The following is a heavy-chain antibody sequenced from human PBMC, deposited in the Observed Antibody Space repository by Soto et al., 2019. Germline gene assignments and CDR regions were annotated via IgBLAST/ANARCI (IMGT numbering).Heavy chain of an antibody. CDR1: GGSISRYY. J-gene: IGHJ6*02. D-gene: IGHD2-21*02. CDR2: MYNTGST. Sequence: QVQLQESGPGLVKPSETLSLTCTVSGGSISRYYWSWIRQPPGKGLEWIGYMYNTGSTVYNPSFQSRVTISVDTSKNPFSLKLNSVTAADTAVYYCARDLWGYCGTDCYPLDVWGQGTTVTVSS. CDR3: ARDLWGYCGTDCYPLDV. V-gene: IGHV4-59*01.